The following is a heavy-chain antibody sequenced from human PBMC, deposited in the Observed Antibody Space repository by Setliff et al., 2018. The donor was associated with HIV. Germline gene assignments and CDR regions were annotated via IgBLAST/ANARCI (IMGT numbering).Heavy chain of an antibody. CDR1: AFTFNKYA. J-gene: IGHJ4*02. Sequence: GGSLRLSCTASAFTFNKYAMAWVRQAPGKGLEWVSAISDTGDYIYYADSVKGRFTISRDNSADTVYLQMNGLRFEDTAVYYCARLRIPGDSWGQGTLVTVSS. CDR3: ARLRIPGDS. CDR2: ISDTGDYI. V-gene: IGHV3-23*01.